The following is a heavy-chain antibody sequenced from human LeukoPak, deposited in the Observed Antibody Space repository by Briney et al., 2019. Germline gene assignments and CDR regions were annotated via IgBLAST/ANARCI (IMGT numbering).Heavy chain of an antibody. Sequence: SGPTLVNPTQTLTLTCTFSGSSLSTTGVGVAWIRQPPGKALEWLALIYWDDDKRYSPSVKSRLTITKDTSKNQVVLTMSNMDPVDTATYFCAHRRGYQFDYWGQGTLVTVSS. V-gene: IGHV2-5*02. CDR1: GSSLSTTGVG. CDR2: IYWDDDK. CDR3: AHRRGYQFDY. J-gene: IGHJ4*02. D-gene: IGHD2-2*01.